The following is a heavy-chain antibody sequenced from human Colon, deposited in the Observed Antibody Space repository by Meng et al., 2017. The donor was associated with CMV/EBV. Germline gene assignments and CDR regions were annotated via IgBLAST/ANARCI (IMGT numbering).Heavy chain of an antibody. CDR1: GFTFSNYA. CDR3: AKVLVYSIGGFDP. Sequence: GGSLRLSWAASGFTFSNYAMSWVRQAPGKGPGWVSATRGSGGLTYYADSVKGRFTISRDNSKNTLYLQMNSLRAEDTAIFYCAKVLVYSIGGFDPWGQGTLVTVSS. J-gene: IGHJ5*02. CDR2: TRGSGGLT. V-gene: IGHV3-23*01. D-gene: IGHD2-21*01.